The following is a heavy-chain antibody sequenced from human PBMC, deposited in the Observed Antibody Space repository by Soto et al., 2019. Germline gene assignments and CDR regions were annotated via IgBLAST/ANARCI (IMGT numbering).Heavy chain of an antibody. D-gene: IGHD3-9*01. J-gene: IGHJ6*02. CDR2: IYHSGST. CDR3: AGSYYDILTGYYGMDV. Sequence: SETLSLTCAVSGGSISSGGYSWSWIRQPPGKGLEWIGYIYHSGSTYYNPSLKSRVTISVDRSKNQFSLKLSSVTAADTAVYYCAGSYYDILTGYYGMDVWGQGTTVTVSS. V-gene: IGHV4-30-2*01. CDR1: GGSISSGGYS.